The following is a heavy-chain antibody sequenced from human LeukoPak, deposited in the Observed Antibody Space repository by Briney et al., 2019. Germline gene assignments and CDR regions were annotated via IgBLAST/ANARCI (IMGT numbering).Heavy chain of an antibody. Sequence: GGSLRLSCAASGFTFNNYPLNWVRQAPGKGLEWVSYISSSSSTIYYADSVKGRFTISRDNAKNSLYLQMNSLRAEDTAVYYCARRTYCSSTSCYAPDAFDIWGQGTMVTVSS. V-gene: IGHV3-48*04. J-gene: IGHJ3*02. CDR3: ARRTYCSSTSCYAPDAFDI. CDR2: ISSSSSTI. D-gene: IGHD2-2*01. CDR1: GFTFNNYP.